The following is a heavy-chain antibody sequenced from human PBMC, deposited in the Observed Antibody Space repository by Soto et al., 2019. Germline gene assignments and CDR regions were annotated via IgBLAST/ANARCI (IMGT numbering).Heavy chain of an antibody. D-gene: IGHD2-8*01. CDR3: TTDAQWGI. V-gene: IGHV3-72*01. J-gene: IGHJ3*02. Sequence: RQAPGKGLEWVGRIGYNVNSYTTQYAASVKDRFTISRDDSKNTLYLQMNSLKTEDTAVYYCTTDAQWGIWGQGTMVTVSS. CDR2: IGYNVNSYTT.